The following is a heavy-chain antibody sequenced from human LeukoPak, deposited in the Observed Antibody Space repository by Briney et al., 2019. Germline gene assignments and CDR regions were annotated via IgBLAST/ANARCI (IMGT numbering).Heavy chain of an antibody. Sequence: SETLSLTCTVSGASVSRYCWSWIRQPPGKGLECIGCNHHTGATDHNPSLKSRVTISVDTSKNQFSLKLTSVTAADTAVYYCARQRSPYSSTSYPDYWGQGTLVTVS. J-gene: IGHJ4*02. V-gene: IGHV4-59*08. CDR3: ARQRSPYSSTSYPDY. D-gene: IGHD6-13*01. CDR1: GASVSRYC. CDR2: NHHTGAT.